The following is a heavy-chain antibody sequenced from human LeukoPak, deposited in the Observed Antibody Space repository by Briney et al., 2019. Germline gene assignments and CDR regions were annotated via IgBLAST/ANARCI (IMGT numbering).Heavy chain of an antibody. CDR1: GFTVSSNY. CDR2: INSGGDT. V-gene: IGHV3-53*01. D-gene: IGHD2-15*01. J-gene: IGHJ6*02. CDR3: ARDCSGGHVQLCGMDV. Sequence: GGSLRLSCAASGFTVSSNYMSWVRQAPGKGLEWVSDINSGGDTYYAVSVKGRFTISRDNSKNTLYLQMKSLRAEDTAVYYCARDCSGGHVQLCGMDVWGQGTTVTVSS.